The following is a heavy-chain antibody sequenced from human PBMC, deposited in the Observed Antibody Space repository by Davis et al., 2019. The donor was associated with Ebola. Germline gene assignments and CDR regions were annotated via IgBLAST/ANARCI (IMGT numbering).Heavy chain of an antibody. CDR1: GFTFSSYA. CDR2: ISSSSTTI. D-gene: IGHD2-15*01. V-gene: IGHV3-48*02. Sequence: PGGSLRLSCAASGFTFSSYAMNWVRQAPGTGLEWPSYISSSSTTIYYADSVKGRFTISRDNAKNSLYLQMNSLRDEDAAVYYCAREYCSGGICYLFDYWGQGTLVTVSS. CDR3: AREYCSGGICYLFDY. J-gene: IGHJ4*02.